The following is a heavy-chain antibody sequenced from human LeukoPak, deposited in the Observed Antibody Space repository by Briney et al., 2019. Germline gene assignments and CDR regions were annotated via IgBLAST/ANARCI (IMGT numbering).Heavy chain of an antibody. Sequence: SETLSLTCTASGGXIRSSSYYWGWIRQPPGKGLEWFGSIYYSACTNYNASLNSRGTISVDTSKNQFSLKLNSVTAADTAVYFCARQVVAVAGTGYFDYWGQGTLVTVSS. D-gene: IGHD6-19*01. CDR3: ARQVVAVAGTGYFDY. V-gene: IGHV4-39*01. J-gene: IGHJ4*02. CDR2: IYYSACT. CDR1: GGXIRSSSYY.